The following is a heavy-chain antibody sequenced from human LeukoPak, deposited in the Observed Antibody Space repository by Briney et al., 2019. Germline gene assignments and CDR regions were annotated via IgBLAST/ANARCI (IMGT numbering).Heavy chain of an antibody. V-gene: IGHV4-39*07. CDR2: IYYSGST. Sequence: SETLSLTCTVSGGSISSSSYYWGWIRQPPGKGLEWIGSIYYSGSTYYNPSLKSRVTISVDTSKNQFSLKLSSVTAADTAVYYCARGRGVKLRPFDYWGQGTLVTVSS. CDR3: ARGRGVKLRPFDY. CDR1: GGSISSSSYY. D-gene: IGHD3-10*01. J-gene: IGHJ4*02.